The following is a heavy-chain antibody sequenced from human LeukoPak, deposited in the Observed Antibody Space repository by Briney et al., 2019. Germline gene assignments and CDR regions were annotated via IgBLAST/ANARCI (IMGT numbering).Heavy chain of an antibody. CDR2: ISGSGGST. CDR1: GFTFSSYA. CDR3: AKWSRNSIYYFDY. D-gene: IGHD4-23*01. Sequence: GGSLRLSCAASGFTFSSYAMSWVRQAPGKGLEWVSAISGSGGSTYYADSVKGRFTISRVNSKNTLYLQMNSLRAEDTALYYCAKWSRNSIYYFDYWGQGTLVTVSS. V-gene: IGHV3-23*01. J-gene: IGHJ4*02.